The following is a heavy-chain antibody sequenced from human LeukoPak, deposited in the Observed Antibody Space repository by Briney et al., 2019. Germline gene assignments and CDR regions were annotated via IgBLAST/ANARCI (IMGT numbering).Heavy chain of an antibody. CDR2: IYYSGST. V-gene: IGHV4-59*01. J-gene: IGHJ6*02. CDR3: ARDRTYRGSSTTYFYAMDV. CDR1: GGSISGYY. D-gene: IGHD6-6*01. Sequence: SETLSLTCTISGGSISGYYWSWIRQPPGKGLEWIGYIYYSGSTKYNPSLKSRVTISVDTSKNQFSLKLNSVTAADTAIYYCARDRTYRGSSTTYFYAMDVWGQGTTVTVSS.